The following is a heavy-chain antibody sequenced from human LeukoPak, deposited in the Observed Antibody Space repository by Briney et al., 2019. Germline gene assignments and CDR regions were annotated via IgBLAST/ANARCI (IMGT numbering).Heavy chain of an antibody. V-gene: IGHV3-53*01. CDR3: ARVDYYGSGSYYYFDY. Sequence: GRSLRLSCAASGFTVSSNYMSWVRQAPGKGLEWVSVIYSGGSTYYADSVKGRFTNSRDNSKNTLYLQMNSLRAEDTAVYYCARVDYYGSGSYYYFDYWGQGTLVTVSS. CDR2: IYSGGST. CDR1: GFTVSSNY. D-gene: IGHD3-10*01. J-gene: IGHJ4*02.